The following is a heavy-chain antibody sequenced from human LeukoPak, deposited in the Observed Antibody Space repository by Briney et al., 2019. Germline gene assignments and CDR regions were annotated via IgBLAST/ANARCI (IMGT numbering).Heavy chain of an antibody. J-gene: IGHJ6*03. Sequence: GGSLRLSCAASGFTFSDYYMSWIRQAPGKGLEWVSYISTSGSIIYYADSVKGRFTISRDNAKNPLYLQMYSLRAEDTAVYYCARVGATGYYYMDVWGKGTTVTISS. CDR3: ARVGATGYYYMDV. CDR1: GFTFSDYY. V-gene: IGHV3-11*01. D-gene: IGHD1-26*01. CDR2: ISTSGSII.